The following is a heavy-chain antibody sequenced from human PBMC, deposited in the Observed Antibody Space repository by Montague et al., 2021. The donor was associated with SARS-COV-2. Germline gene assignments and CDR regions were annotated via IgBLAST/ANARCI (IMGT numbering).Heavy chain of an antibody. V-gene: IGHV3-30*04. D-gene: IGHD6-13*01. CDR3: VRDRLTKIAAAGIFEF. J-gene: IGHJ4*02. CDR2: ISFDGEYK. CDR1: GFDFSSKA. Sequence: SLRLSCAASGFDFSSKAMNWVRQAPGRGLEWVAVISFDGEYKWYADSVKGGFTIPRDNLKNKLKLEMKSLRGDDSGVYFCVRDRLTKIAAAGIFEFWGQGTRVTVSS.